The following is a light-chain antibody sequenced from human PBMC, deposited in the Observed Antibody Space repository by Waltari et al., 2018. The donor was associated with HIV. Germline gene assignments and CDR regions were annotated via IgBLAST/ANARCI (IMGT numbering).Light chain of an antibody. CDR2: DVT. J-gene: IGLJ1*01. Sequence: QSALHQPASLSGSPGHSVDMYCTGCSIHVAQYDLVSWYQHNPGQTRHLIIYDVTPRPSGVSLRFSGSKSGNTASLTISGLQAEDEANYYCCSYAGGPFVFGSGT. CDR1: SIHVAQYDL. V-gene: IGLV2-23*02. CDR3: CSYAGGPFV.